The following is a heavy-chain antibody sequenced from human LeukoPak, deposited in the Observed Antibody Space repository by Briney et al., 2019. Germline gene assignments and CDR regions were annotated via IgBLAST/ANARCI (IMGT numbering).Heavy chain of an antibody. Sequence: GGSLRLSCGASGFYFSSYSMNWVRQAPGKGLEWVSSINSGSTYMYYADSVKGRFTISRDNAKNSLHLQMDSLRAEDTAACFCARVEATTGRNYHYYYMDVWGKGTTVTVSS. CDR2: INSGSTYM. CDR1: GFYFSSYS. V-gene: IGHV3-21*01. D-gene: IGHD1-1*01. CDR3: ARVEATTGRNYHYYYMDV. J-gene: IGHJ6*03.